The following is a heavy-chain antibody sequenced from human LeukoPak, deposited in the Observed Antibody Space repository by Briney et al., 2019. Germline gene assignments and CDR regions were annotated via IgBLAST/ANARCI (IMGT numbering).Heavy chain of an antibody. D-gene: IGHD3-16*01. V-gene: IGHV1-24*01. CDR2: FDPEDGET. J-gene: IGHJ3*02. CDR3: TTGLRNAFDI. Sequence: ASVKVSCKVSGYILSKLSMHWVRRAPGKGLEWMGGFDPEDGETIYAQKFQGRVTMTDDISTDIAYMDLSSLRSEDTAVYYCTTGLRNAFDIWGQGAMVTVSS. CDR1: GYILSKLS.